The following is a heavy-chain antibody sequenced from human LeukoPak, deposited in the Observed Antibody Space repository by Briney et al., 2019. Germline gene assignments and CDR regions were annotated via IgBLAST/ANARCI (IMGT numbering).Heavy chain of an antibody. CDR1: GGSISSYY. J-gene: IGHJ4*02. D-gene: IGHD3-10*01. CDR3: ARDLRRFSLYGPSFDY. CDR2: IYTSGST. Sequence: SETLSLTCTVSGGSISSYYWSWIRQPAGKGLEWIGRIYTSGSTNYNPSLKSRVTMSVDTSKNQFSLKLSSVTAADTAVYYCARDLRRFSLYGPSFDYWGQGTPVTVSS. V-gene: IGHV4-4*07.